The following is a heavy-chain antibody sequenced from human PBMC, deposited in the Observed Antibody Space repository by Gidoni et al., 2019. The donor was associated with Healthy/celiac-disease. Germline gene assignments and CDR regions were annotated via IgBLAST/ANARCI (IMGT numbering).Heavy chain of an antibody. CDR1: GGSISSGDYY. CDR2: IYYSGST. D-gene: IGHD5-18*01. J-gene: IGHJ6*02. Sequence: QVQLQESGPGLVKPSQTLSLTCTVSGGSISSGDYYWSWIRQPPGKGLEWIGYIYYSGSTYYNPSLKSRVTISVDTSKNQFSLKLSSVTAADTAVYYCARGLTADGYSYAHAPYYGMDVWGQGTTVTVSS. CDR3: ARGLTADGYSYAHAPYYGMDV. V-gene: IGHV4-30-4*01.